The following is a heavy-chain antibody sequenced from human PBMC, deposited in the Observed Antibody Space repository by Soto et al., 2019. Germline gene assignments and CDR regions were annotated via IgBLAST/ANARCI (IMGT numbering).Heavy chain of an antibody. CDR3: ANLLSSPLAAAYGMDV. Sequence: QVQLVQSGAEVKKPGSSVKVSCKASGGTFSSYAISWVRQAPGQGLEWMGGIIPIFGTANYAQKFQGRVTITADESTSPAYMELSSLRSEDTAVYYCANLLSSPLAAAYGMDVWGQGTTVTVSS. CDR2: IIPIFGTA. J-gene: IGHJ6*02. D-gene: IGHD6-13*01. CDR1: GGTFSSYA. V-gene: IGHV1-69*01.